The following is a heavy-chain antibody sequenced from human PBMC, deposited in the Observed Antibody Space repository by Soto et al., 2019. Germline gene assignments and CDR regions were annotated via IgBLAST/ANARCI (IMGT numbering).Heavy chain of an antibody. Sequence: QVQLQESGPGLVKPSETLSLTCTVSGGSVSSGSYCWSWIRQPPGKGLEWIGYIYYSGSTNYNPSLKSRVTIPEATPKNQFPLKLSSVTAAAPAVYYCARVLGTTSIKAYDYWGQGTLVTVSS. J-gene: IGHJ4*02. CDR3: ARVLGTTSIKAYDY. CDR1: GGSVSSGSYC. V-gene: IGHV4-61*01. CDR2: IYYSGST. D-gene: IGHD7-27*01.